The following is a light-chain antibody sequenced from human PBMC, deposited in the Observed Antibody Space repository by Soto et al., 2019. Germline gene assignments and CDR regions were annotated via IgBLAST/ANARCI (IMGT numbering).Light chain of an antibody. CDR3: SSYTGTNNLYV. CDR2: EVI. J-gene: IGLJ1*01. V-gene: IGLV2-8*01. CDR1: SSDIGGYNY. Sequence: QSVLTQPPSASGSPGQSVTISCTGTSSDIGGYNYVSWYQQHPGKAPKLMIYEVIKRPSVVPDRFSGSRSGNTASLTVSGLQAEDEADYYCSSYTGTNNLYVFGTGTQVTVL.